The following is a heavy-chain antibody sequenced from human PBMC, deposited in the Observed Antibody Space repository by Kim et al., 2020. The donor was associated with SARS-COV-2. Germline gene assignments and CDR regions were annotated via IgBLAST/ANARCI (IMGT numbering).Heavy chain of an antibody. CDR1: GGSISSSSYY. CDR2: IYYSGST. D-gene: IGHD3-22*01. V-gene: IGHV4-39*01. Sequence: SETLSLTCTVSGGSISSSSYYWGWIRQPPGKGLEWIGSIYYSGSTYYNPTLKSRVTISVDTSKNQFSLKLSSVTAADTAVYYCARLRVGQYYDSSGYYGDYWGQGTLVTVSS. CDR3: ARLRVGQYYDSSGYYGDY. J-gene: IGHJ4*02.